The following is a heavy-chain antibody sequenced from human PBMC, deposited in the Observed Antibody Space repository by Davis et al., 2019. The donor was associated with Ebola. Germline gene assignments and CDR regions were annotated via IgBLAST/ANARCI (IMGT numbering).Heavy chain of an antibody. CDR1: GYTFTNYS. V-gene: IGHV1-2*02. CDR3: ARKSGDLDS. Sequence: ASVKVSCKASGYTFTNYSMHWVRQAPGQGLEWMGWINPNSGATNYAQRFRGRVTMTGDTSITTTYMELNRLTSDDTAFYYCARKSGDLDSWGQGTLVTVSS. J-gene: IGHJ4*02. CDR2: INPNSGAT. D-gene: IGHD1-26*01.